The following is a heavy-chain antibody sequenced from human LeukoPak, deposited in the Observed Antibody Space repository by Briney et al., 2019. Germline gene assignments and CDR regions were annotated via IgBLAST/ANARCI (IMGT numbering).Heavy chain of an antibody. CDR3: ARDRKYYYDSSGCYNYYFDY. CDR1: GGSISSGSYY. D-gene: IGHD3-22*01. J-gene: IGHJ4*02. CDR2: FYTSGST. V-gene: IGHV4-61*02. Sequence: SQTLSLTCTVSGGSISSGSYYWSWIRQPAGKGLEWIGRFYTSGSTHYNPSLKSRVTISVDTSKNQFSLKLSSVTAADTAVYYCARDRKYYYDSSGCYNYYFDYWGQGTLVTVSS.